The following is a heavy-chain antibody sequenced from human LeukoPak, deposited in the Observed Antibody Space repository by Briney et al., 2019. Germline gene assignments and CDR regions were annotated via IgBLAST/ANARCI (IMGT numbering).Heavy chain of an antibody. CDR2: ISYSGTT. J-gene: IGHJ4*02. V-gene: IGHV4-30-4*01. CDR1: GGSISSGDYY. CDR3: ARRIATTGRYYFDY. D-gene: IGHD6-13*01. Sequence: SETLSLTCTVSGGSISSGDYYWSWIRQPPGKGLEWIGYISYSGTTYYSASLKSRIIISRDTSKNQFSLKLSSVTAADTAVYYCARRIATTGRYYFDYWGQGTLVTVSS.